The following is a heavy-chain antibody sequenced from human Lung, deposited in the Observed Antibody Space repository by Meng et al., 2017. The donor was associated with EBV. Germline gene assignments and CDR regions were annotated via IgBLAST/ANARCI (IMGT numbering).Heavy chain of an antibody. CDR3: ARLYRGGWYL. J-gene: IGHJ4*02. CDR1: GCSTSNPDV. CDR2: RYHSGRT. D-gene: IGHD6-19*01. Sequence: QVQRPRSGHRLLNPSMPSSVTCTSSGCSTSNPDVWHWVRQSPGKGLESIGQRYHSGRTNYNPSLKGRVTISVDKSKNQFSLNLTSVTAADTAVYYCARLYRGGWYLWGRGTLVTVSS. V-gene: IGHV4-4*02.